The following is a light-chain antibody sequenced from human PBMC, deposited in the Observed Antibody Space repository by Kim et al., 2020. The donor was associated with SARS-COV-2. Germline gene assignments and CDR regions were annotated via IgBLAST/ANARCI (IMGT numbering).Light chain of an antibody. J-gene: IGLJ2*01. Sequence: SYELTQPPSVSVSPGQTASITCSGDMLGNTYACWYQQKPGQSPILVIYQDKKRPSGIPERFSASKYGNTATLTISGTQAMDEADYYCQAWGSSVLFGGGT. CDR3: QAWGSSVL. V-gene: IGLV3-1*01. CDR1: MLGNTY. CDR2: QDK.